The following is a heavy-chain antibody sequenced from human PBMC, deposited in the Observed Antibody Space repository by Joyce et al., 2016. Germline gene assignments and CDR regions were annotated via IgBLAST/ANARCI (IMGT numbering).Heavy chain of an antibody. CDR1: GFTFSNYE. Sequence: EVQLLESGGGLLQPGGSLRLSCAASGFTFSNYEMNWVRLAPGKGLEVVSYISTSGSTIYYADSVRGRFTISRDNVKNSLYLQMNSLRAEDTAVYYCARALKWLVSFDYWGQGALVTVSS. CDR3: ARALKWLVSFDY. V-gene: IGHV3-48*03. J-gene: IGHJ4*02. D-gene: IGHD6-19*01. CDR2: ISTSGSTI.